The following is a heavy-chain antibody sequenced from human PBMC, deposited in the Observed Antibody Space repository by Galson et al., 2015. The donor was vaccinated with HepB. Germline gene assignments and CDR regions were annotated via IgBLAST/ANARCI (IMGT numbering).Heavy chain of an antibody. D-gene: IGHD6-6*01. CDR3: ARAELRQLVGVYYFDY. Sequence: SVKVSCKASGGTFSSYAISWVRQAPGQGLEWMGGIIPIFGTANYAQKFQGRVTITADESTSTAYMELSSLRSEDTAVYYCARAELRQLVGVYYFDYWGQGTLVTVSS. CDR1: GGTFSSYA. CDR2: IIPIFGTA. V-gene: IGHV1-69*13. J-gene: IGHJ4*02.